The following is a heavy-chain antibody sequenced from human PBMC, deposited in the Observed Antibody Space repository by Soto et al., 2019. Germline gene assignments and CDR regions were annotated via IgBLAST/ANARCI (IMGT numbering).Heavy chain of an antibody. D-gene: IGHD1-1*01. V-gene: IGHV3-30-3*02. CDR2: ISYDGSNK. CDR3: AKKVPGSNPLDS. J-gene: IGHJ4*02. Sequence: GGSLRLSCAASGFTFSIYAMHWVRQAPGKGLEWVAVISYDGSNKYYADSVKGRFTISRDNSKNTLYLQMNSLRVEDTAVYYCAKKVPGSNPLDSWGQGALVTVSS. CDR1: GFTFSIYA.